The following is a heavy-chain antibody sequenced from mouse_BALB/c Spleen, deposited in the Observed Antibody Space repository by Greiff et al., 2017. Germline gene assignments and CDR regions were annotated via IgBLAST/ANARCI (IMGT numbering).Heavy chain of an antibody. Sequence: QVQLKESGPALVKPGASVRISCKASGYTFTSYYIHWVKQRPGQGLEWIGWIYPGNVNTKYTEKFKGKATLTADKSSSTAYMQLSSLTSEDAAVYFWASSTAHWYFDDWGAGTTVTVSA. V-gene: IGHV1S56*01. J-gene: IGHJ1*01. CDR2: IYPGNVNT. CDR3: ASSTAHWYFDD. CDR1: GYTFTSYY. D-gene: IGHD1-2*01.